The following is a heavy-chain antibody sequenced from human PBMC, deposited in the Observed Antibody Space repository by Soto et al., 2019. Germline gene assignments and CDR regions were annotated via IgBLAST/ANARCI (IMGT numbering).Heavy chain of an antibody. V-gene: IGHV1-69*13. CDR1: GGTFSSYA. CDR3: ARVHPDIVLVPAAPGIPYYYYGMDV. J-gene: IGHJ6*02. Sequence: GASVKVSCKASGGTFSSYAISWVRQAPGQGLEWMGGIIPIFGTANYAQKFQGRVTITADESTSTACMELSSLRSEDTAVYYCARVHPDIVLVPAAPGIPYYYYGMDVWGQGTTVTVSS. D-gene: IGHD2-2*01. CDR2: IIPIFGTA.